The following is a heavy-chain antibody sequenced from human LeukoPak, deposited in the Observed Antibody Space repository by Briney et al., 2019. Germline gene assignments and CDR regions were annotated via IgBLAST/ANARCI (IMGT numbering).Heavy chain of an antibody. Sequence: SVKVSCKASGGTFSSYAISWVRQAPGQGLEWMGGIIPIFGTANYAQKFQGRVTITADESTSTAYMELSSLRSEGTAVYYCARGLPFGHSSSWYNDYWGQGTLVTVSS. V-gene: IGHV1-69*01. CDR3: ARGLPFGHSSSWYNDY. CDR1: GGTFSSYA. J-gene: IGHJ4*02. D-gene: IGHD6-13*01. CDR2: IIPIFGTA.